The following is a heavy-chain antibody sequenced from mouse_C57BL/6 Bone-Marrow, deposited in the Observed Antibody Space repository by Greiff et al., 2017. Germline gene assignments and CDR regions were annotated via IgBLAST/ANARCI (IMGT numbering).Heavy chain of an antibody. CDR3: TTAPHYDY. Sequence: VQLQQSGAELVRPGASVKLSCTASGFNIKDDYMHWVKQRPEQGLEWIGWIDPENGDTEYASKFQGKATITADTSSNTASLQLSSLTSEDTAVYYCTTAPHYDYCGQGTTLTVSS. CDR2: IDPENGDT. CDR1: GFNIKDDY. V-gene: IGHV14-4*01. J-gene: IGHJ2*01. D-gene: IGHD1-1*01.